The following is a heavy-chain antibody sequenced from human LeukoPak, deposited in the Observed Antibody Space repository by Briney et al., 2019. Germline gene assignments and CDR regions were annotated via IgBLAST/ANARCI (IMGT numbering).Heavy chain of an antibody. CDR2: IYWDDDT. CDR3: ANHYRGKFYNTHYGSMELDY. CDR1: DFFLRPGAVS. D-gene: IGHD2-2*01. Sequence: SGPTLIHPSRALTLTYTFSDFFLRPGAVSVAWVRLPHAKALEWLVLIYWDDDTRYTLSLKSRHSITKATANTQRFLTMTNIDPLEPATYYCANHYRGKFYNTHYGSMELDYWGPGTLVTVSS. J-gene: IGHJ4*02. V-gene: IGHV2-5*02.